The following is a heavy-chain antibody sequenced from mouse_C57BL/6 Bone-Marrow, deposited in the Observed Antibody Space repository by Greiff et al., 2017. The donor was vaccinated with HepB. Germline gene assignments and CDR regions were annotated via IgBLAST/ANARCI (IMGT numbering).Heavy chain of an antibody. CDR1: GYTFTSYW. J-gene: IGHJ4*01. CDR2: INPSNGGT. V-gene: IGHV1-53*01. D-gene: IGHD2-3*01. CDR3: ARWLLLYAMDY. Sequence: VQLQQPGTELVKPGASVKLSCKASGYTFTSYWMHWVKQRPGQGLEWIGNINPSNGGTNYNAKFKSKDTLTVDKSSSTAYMQLSSLTSEDSAVYYCARWLLLYAMDYWGQGTSVTVSS.